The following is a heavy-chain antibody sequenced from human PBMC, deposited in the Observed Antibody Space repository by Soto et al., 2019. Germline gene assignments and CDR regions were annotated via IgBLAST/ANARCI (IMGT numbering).Heavy chain of an antibody. Sequence: QVQLVQSGAEVKKPGASVKVSCKASGYTFTSYGISWVRQAPGQGLEWMGWISAYNGNTNYAQKLQGRVTMTTDTXTXXAYMELRSLRSDDTAVYYCARGGGTWYYYYYGMDVWGQGTTVTVSS. CDR3: ARGGGTWYYYYYGMDV. CDR1: GYTFTSYG. CDR2: ISAYNGNT. J-gene: IGHJ6*02. D-gene: IGHD2-15*01. V-gene: IGHV1-18*01.